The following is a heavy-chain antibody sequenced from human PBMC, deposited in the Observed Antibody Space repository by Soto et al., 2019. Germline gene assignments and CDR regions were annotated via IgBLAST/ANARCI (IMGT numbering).Heavy chain of an antibody. CDR3: AKDKYARSVIDRSSPWGEY. CDR1: GFTFSDYG. V-gene: IGHV3-30*18. CDR2: MSYAGTYK. D-gene: IGHD6-6*01. Sequence: QVQLVESGGGVVQPGRSLRLSCAVSGFTFSDYGMHWVRQAPGKGLEWVAVMSYAGTYKYYADSVKGRFTFSRYFSGNTLFLKMNSLKLEDTAVYFCAKDKYARSVIDRSSPWGEYWGQGSLFTVS. J-gene: IGHJ4*02.